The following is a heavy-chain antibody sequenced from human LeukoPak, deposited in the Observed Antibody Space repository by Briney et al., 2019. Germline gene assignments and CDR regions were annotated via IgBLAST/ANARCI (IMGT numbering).Heavy chain of an antibody. V-gene: IGHV3-11*01. CDR3: ASGTEQTAAVPGYYYGMDV. CDR1: GFTFSDYY. J-gene: IGHJ6*02. D-gene: IGHD6-13*01. Sequence: GGSLRLSCAASGFTFSDYYMSWIRQAPGKGLEWVSYISSSGSTIYYADSVKGRFTISRDNAKNSLYLQMKSLRAEDTAVYYCASGTEQTAAVPGYYYGMDVWGQGTTVTVSS. CDR2: ISSSGSTI.